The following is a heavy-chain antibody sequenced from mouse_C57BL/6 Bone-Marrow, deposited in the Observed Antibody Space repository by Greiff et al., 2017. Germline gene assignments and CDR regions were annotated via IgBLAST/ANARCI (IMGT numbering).Heavy chain of an antibody. CDR2: IDPENGDT. J-gene: IGHJ2*01. CDR3: TTVVHY. Sequence: EVKLVASGAELVRPGASVKLSCTASGFNIKDDYMHWVKQRPEPGLEWIGWIDPENGDTESASKFQGKATITADTSSNTAYLQISSLTSEDTAVYYCTTVVHYWGQGTTLTVSS. CDR1: GFNIKDDY. D-gene: IGHD1-1*01. V-gene: IGHV14-4*01.